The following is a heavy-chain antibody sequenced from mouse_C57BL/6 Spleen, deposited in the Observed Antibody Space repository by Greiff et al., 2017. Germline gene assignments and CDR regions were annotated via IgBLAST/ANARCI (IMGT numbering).Heavy chain of an antibody. CDR2: IYPRSGNT. Sequence: LQESGAELARPGASVKLSCKASGYTFTSYGISWVKQRTGQGLEWIGEIYPRSGNTYYNEKFKGKATLTADKSSSTAYMELRSLTSEDSAVYFCARSDYSNYEYFDYWGQGTTLTVSS. V-gene: IGHV1-81*01. CDR3: ARSDYSNYEYFDY. CDR1: GYTFTSYG. D-gene: IGHD2-5*01. J-gene: IGHJ2*01.